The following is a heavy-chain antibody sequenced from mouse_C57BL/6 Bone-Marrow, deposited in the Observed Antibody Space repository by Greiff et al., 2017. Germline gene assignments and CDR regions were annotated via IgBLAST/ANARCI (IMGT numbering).Heavy chain of an antibody. Sequence: EVQLVESGGGLVKPGGSLKLSCAASGFTFSSYAMSWVRQTPEQRLEWVATISDGGSYTYYPDNVKGRFTISRDNAKNNLYLQMSHLKAEDTAMYCCARWMDFDYWGQGTTLTVAS. J-gene: IGHJ2*01. D-gene: IGHD2-3*01. CDR3: ARWMDFDY. CDR2: ISDGGSYT. V-gene: IGHV5-4*01. CDR1: GFTFSSYA.